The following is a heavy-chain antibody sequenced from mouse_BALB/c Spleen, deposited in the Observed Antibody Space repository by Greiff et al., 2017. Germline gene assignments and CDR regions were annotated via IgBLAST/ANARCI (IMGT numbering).Heavy chain of an antibody. Sequence: EVHLVESGGGLVQPGGSRKLSCAASGFTFSNFGMHWVRQAPEKGLEWVAYISSGSYTIYYADTVKGRFTISRDNPKNTLFLQMTSLRSEDTAMYYCARGYYAMDYWGQGTSVTVSS. V-gene: IGHV5-17*02. CDR1: GFTFSNFG. CDR2: ISSGSYTI. CDR3: ARGYYAMDY. J-gene: IGHJ4*01.